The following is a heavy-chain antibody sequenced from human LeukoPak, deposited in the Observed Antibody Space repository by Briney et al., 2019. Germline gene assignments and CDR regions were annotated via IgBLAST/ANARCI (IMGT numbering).Heavy chain of an antibody. CDR2: IYSGGST. CDR1: GFTVSSNY. V-gene: IGHV3-53*01. Sequence: GGSLRLSCAASGFTVSSNYMSWVRQAPGKGLEWVSVIYSGGSTYYADSVKGRFTISRDNSKNTLYLQMNSLGAEDTAVYYCARERRYFDWLSNYYFDYWGQGTLVTVSS. CDR3: ARERRYFDWLSNYYFDY. J-gene: IGHJ4*02. D-gene: IGHD3-9*01.